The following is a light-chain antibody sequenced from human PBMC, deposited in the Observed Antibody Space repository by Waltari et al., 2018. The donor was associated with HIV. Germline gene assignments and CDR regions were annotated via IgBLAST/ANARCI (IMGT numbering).Light chain of an antibody. J-gene: IGKJ1*01. V-gene: IGKV3-15*01. CDR3: QQYNNWPPKT. CDR1: RNIITN. Sequence: EVVMTQSPATLSLSPGERATLSCRASRNIITNLAWYQQKVGHIPRLLIYIASIRAPDVPARFSGSGSGTEFTLTISSLQSEDFAVYYCQQYNNWPPKTFGQGTKVEV. CDR2: IAS.